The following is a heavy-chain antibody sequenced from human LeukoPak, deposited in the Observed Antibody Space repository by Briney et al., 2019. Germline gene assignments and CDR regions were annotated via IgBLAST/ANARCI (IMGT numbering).Heavy chain of an antibody. CDR2: ISANNGNT. D-gene: IGHD6-13*01. CDR1: GSTFTSYG. CDR3: GRGIVAAGSMSY. J-gene: IGHJ4*02. V-gene: IGHV1-18*01. Sequence: ASVKVSCKASGSTFTSYGITWVRQAPGQGLEWMGWISANNGNTNSAQKLQGRVTMTTDTSTSTAYMELRSLRSDDTAVYYCGRGIVAAGSMSYWGQGTLVTVSS.